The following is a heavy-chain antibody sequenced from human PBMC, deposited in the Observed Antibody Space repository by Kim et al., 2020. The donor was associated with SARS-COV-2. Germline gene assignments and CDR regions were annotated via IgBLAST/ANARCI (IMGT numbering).Heavy chain of an antibody. V-gene: IGHV4-39*07. CDR1: GGSISSSSYY. CDR3: ASIGLQLGGVDY. J-gene: IGHJ4*02. CDR2: IYYSGST. Sequence: SETLSLTCTVSGGSISSSSYYWGWIRQPPGKGLEWIGSIYYSGSTYYNPSLKSRVTISVDTSKNQFSLKLSSVTAADTAVYYCASIGLQLGGVDYWGQGTLVTVSS. D-gene: IGHD5-18*01.